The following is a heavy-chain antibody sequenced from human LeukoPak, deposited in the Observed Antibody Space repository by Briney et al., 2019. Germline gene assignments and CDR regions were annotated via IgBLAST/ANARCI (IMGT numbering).Heavy chain of an antibody. Sequence: KPSETLSLTCTVSGGSISIYYWTRFRQPAGKGLEWIGRIHTSGRSNYNPSLKSRVTMSVDTSKNQFSLKLRSVTAADTAMYYCGRDRDFYGMDVWGQGTTVTVSS. CDR3: GRDRDFYGMDV. V-gene: IGHV4-4*07. CDR1: GGSISIYY. CDR2: IHTSGRS. D-gene: IGHD3-10*01. J-gene: IGHJ6*02.